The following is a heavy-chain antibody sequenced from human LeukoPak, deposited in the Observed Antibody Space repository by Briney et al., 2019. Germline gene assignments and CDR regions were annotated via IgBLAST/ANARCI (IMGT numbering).Heavy chain of an antibody. CDR1: GYTFSDYY. J-gene: IGHJ6*03. V-gene: IGHV1-46*01. Sequence: GASVKVSCKASGYTFSDYYMHWVRQAPGQGLEWMGIINPSGGSTSYAQKFQGRVTMTRDMSTSTVYMELSSLRSEDTAVYYCARDYYDSSGYPPGYYYYYMDVWGKGTTVTVSS. D-gene: IGHD3-22*01. CDR2: INPSGGST. CDR3: ARDYYDSSGYPPGYYYYYMDV.